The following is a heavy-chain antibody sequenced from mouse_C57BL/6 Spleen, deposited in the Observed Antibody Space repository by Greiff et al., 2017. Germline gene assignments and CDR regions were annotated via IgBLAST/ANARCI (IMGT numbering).Heavy chain of an antibody. J-gene: IGHJ2*01. D-gene: IGHD1-1*01. CDR1: GYTFTSYW. CDR3: TSTVVDLGY. CDR2: IYPGNSDT. Sequence: VQLQQSGTVLARPGASVKMSCKTSGYTFTSYWMHWVKQRPGQGLEWIGAIYPGNSDTSYNQKFKGKAKLTAVTSASTAYMELSSLTNEDSAVYYCTSTVVDLGYWGQGNTLTVSS. V-gene: IGHV1-5*01.